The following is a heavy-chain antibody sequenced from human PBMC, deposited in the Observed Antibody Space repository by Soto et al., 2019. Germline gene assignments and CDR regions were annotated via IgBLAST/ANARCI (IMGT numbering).Heavy chain of an antibody. CDR1: GDSLNNYY. CDR2: VHYSGST. J-gene: IGHJ4*02. CDR3: ARGRVPAV. D-gene: IGHD3-10*01. Sequence: SETLPLTWTVSGDSLNNYYWSWIRQPPGKGLEWIGFVHYSGSTGYNPSLKSRVTISVDTSKNQLSLKVTSVTTADTAIYFCARGRVPAVWGQGTLVTVS. V-gene: IGHV4-59*01.